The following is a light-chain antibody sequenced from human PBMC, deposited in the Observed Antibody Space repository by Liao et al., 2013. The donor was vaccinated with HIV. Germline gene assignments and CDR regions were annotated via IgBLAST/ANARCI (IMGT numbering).Light chain of an antibody. J-gene: IGLJ1*01. V-gene: IGLV3-1*01. CDR1: KVENKY. CDR2: EDS. CDR3: QAWDSSTYYV. Sequence: SYELTQPPSVSVSPGQTASITCSGDKVENKYVCWYQQKPGQSPVLVIYEDSKRPSGIPERFSGSNSGNTATLTISGTQAMDEADYYCQAWDSSTYYVFGTGTKVTVL.